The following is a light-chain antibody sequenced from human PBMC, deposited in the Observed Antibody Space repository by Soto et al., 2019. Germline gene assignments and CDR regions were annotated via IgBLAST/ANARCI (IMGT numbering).Light chain of an antibody. CDR3: QQYNAFWT. CDR1: QSISNW. Sequence: DIQMTQSPSTLSASVGDRVTITCRASQSISNWLAWYQQKPGKAPKLLIYYVSSLEGGVPSRFSGSGSGTEFTLTISSLQADDSATYYCQQYNAFWTFGQGTKVEVK. CDR2: YVS. V-gene: IGKV1-5*01. J-gene: IGKJ1*01.